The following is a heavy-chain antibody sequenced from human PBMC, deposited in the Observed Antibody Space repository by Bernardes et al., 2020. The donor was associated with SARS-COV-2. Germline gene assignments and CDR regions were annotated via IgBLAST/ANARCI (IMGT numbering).Heavy chain of an antibody. D-gene: IGHD3-9*01. J-gene: IGHJ4*02. V-gene: IGHV4-34*01. CDR3: ARSPSQLDILAYDY. CDR2: MDYKGDT. Sequence: SETLSLTCAVYGSSVSGYYWTWIRRPPGQGLEWIGEMDYKGDTNYNPSLKSRVALSADTSQNQLYLKMTSVTVADTAVYYCARSPSQLDILAYDYWGQGGLVTVSA. CDR1: GSSVSGYY.